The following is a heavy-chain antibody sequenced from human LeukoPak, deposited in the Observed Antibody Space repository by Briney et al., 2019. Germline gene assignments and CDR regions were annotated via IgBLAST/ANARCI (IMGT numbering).Heavy chain of an antibody. J-gene: IGHJ1*01. D-gene: IGHD3-9*01. CDR1: GGSISSYY. Sequence: PSETLSLTCTVSGGSISSYYWNWIRQPPGKGLEWIGYIYTRGSTNYNPSLKSRVTISADTSKNQFSLKLSSVTAADTAVYYCARIAGLTYDILTGYPHGAGYFQHWGQGTLVTVSS. CDR3: ARIAGLTYDILTGYPHGAGYFQH. CDR2: IYTRGST. V-gene: IGHV4-4*09.